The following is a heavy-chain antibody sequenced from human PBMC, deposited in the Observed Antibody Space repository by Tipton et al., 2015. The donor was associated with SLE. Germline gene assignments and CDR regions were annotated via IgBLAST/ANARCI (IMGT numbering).Heavy chain of an antibody. J-gene: IGHJ3*02. V-gene: IGHV4-59*01. CDR3: AGLYYYDSSGYYGVHAFDI. CDR1: GGSISSYY. Sequence: LRLSCTVSGGSISSYYWSWIRQPPGKGLEWIGYIYYSGSTNYNPSLKSRVTISVDTSKNQFSPKLSSVTAADTAVYYCAGLYYYDSSGYYGVHAFDIWGQGTMVTVSS. D-gene: IGHD3-22*01. CDR2: IYYSGST.